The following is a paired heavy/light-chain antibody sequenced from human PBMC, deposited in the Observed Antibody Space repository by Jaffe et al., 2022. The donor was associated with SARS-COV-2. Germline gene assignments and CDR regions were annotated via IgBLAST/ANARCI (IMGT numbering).Heavy chain of an antibody. D-gene: IGHD1-7*01. CDR3: AKAVSRYNWNSDPHYYFNY. CDR2: ISGSGGTT. CDR1: GFTFSNYV. Sequence: EVQLLDSGGDLVQPGGSLRLSCAASGFTFSNYVMSWVRQAPGKGLEWVSVISGSGGTTYYADSVKGRFTISRDNSKNTLYLQMNSLRAEDTAVYYCAKAVSRYNWNSDPHYYFNYWGQGTLVTVSS. J-gene: IGHJ4*02. V-gene: IGHV3-23*01.
Light chain of an antibody. J-gene: IGKJ1*01. V-gene: IGKV3-20*01. Sequence: EIVLTQSAGTLSLSPGERATLSCRASQSVSNSYLAWYQQKPGQAPRLLIYGASSRATGIPDRFSGSGSGTDFTLTISRLEPEDFAVYYCQQYGSSPWTFGQGTKVDIK. CDR1: QSVSNSY. CDR2: GAS. CDR3: QQYGSSPWT.